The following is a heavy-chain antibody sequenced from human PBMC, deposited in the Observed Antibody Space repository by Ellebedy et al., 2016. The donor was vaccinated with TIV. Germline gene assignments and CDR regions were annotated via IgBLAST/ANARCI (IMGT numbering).Heavy chain of an antibody. Sequence: PGGSLRLSCVASGFPFSGYSMSWVRQARGKGLKWVATIKQDGGVKFYVDSVKGRFTISRDNAKNSVYLQMDSVRGEDTAVYYCARGWWDYGAWGQGTLVIVSS. V-gene: IGHV3-7*01. CDR2: IKQDGGVK. J-gene: IGHJ5*02. D-gene: IGHD4/OR15-4a*01. CDR1: GFPFSGYS. CDR3: ARGWWDYGA.